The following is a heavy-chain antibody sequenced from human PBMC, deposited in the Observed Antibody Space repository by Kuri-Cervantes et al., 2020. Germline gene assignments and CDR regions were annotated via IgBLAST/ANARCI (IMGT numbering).Heavy chain of an antibody. J-gene: IGHJ3*02. V-gene: IGHV3-74*01. CDR1: GFTFSNYW. Sequence: GESLKISCAASGFTFSNYWMHWVRQVPGKGLVWVSRIDTDGSTTTYADSVKGRFTISRDNAKNTLYVQMNSLRAEDTAVYYCARAGDWDAFDIWGQGTMVTVSS. CDR3: ARAGDWDAFDI. D-gene: IGHD2-21*02. CDR2: IDTDGSTT.